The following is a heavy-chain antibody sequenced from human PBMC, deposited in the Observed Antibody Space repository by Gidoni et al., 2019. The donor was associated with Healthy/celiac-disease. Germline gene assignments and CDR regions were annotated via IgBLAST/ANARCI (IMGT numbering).Heavy chain of an antibody. CDR1: GFTFSSYD. Sequence: EVQLVESGGGLVQPGGSLRLACAASGFTFSSYDMHWVRQATGKGLEWVSAIGTAGDTYYPGSVKGRFTISRENAKNSLYLQMNSLRAEDTAVYYCARIGSELPAFDIWGQGTMVTVSS. CDR2: IGTAGDT. V-gene: IGHV3-13*01. D-gene: IGHD1-7*01. J-gene: IGHJ3*02. CDR3: ARIGSELPAFDI.